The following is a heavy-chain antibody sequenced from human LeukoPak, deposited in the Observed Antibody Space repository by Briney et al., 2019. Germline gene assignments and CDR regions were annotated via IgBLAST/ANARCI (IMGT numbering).Heavy chain of an antibody. CDR2: IYYSGAT. CDR3: ARHTGTNVVDNWFDP. Sequence: SETLSLTCTVSGGSISSTSSFWGWIRQPPGKGLEWIGTIYYSGATYYNPSLKSRVTISVDTSKKQFSMKLYSVTAADTAVYFCARHTGTNVVDNWFDPWGQGTPVTVSS. J-gene: IGHJ5*02. D-gene: IGHD1-1*01. CDR1: GGSISSTSSF. V-gene: IGHV4-39*01.